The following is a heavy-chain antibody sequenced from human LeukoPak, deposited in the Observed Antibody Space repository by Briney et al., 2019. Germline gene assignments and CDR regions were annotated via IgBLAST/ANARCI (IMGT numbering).Heavy chain of an antibody. CDR1: GFTFSNFW. D-gene: IGHD1-1*01. V-gene: IGHV3-7*03. Sequence: GGFLILSCAASGFTFSNFWMSWVRQAPGKGLKGGANIKVDGSEKYYVDSVKGRFTISRDNAENSLYLQMNSLRAEDTAVYYCARKTGTTGEAFDYWGQGTQVTVSS. J-gene: IGHJ4*02. CDR2: IKVDGSEK. CDR3: ARKTGTTGEAFDY.